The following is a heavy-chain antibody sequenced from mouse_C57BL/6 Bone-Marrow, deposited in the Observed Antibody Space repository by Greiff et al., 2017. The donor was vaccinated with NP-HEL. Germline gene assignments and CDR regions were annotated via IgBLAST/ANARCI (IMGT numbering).Heavy chain of an antibody. CDR2: IYPRSGNT. CDR1: GYTFTSYG. J-gene: IGHJ3*01. Sequence: VQLQQSGAELARPGASVKLSCKASGYTFTSYGISWVKQRTGQGLEWIGEIYPRSGNTYYNEKFKGKATLTADKSSSTAYMELRSLTSEDSAVYFCAREEGDYGSRSGFAYWGQGTLVTVSA. D-gene: IGHD1-1*01. CDR3: AREEGDYGSRSGFAY. V-gene: IGHV1-81*01.